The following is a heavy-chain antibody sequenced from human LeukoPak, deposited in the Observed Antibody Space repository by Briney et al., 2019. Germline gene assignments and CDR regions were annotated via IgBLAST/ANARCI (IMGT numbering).Heavy chain of an antibody. V-gene: IGHV4-34*01. D-gene: IGHD6-13*01. J-gene: IGHJ6*03. CDR2: IYYSGST. CDR3: ARGVLGSTWHYDYSYMDV. Sequence: PSPSLSLTCSGYGGPFSGAYWNWIRQPPWRGLEWMGKIYYSGSTKYNPYLKTRVTRSIDMSQHHLSLKLRSVTAADTAVYYCARGVLGSTWHYDYSYMDVWGKGTTVSVSS. CDR1: GGPFSGAY.